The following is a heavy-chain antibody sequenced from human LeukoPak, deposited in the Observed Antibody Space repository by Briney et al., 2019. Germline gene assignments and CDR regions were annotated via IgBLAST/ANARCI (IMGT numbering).Heavy chain of an antibody. Sequence: GGSLRLSCAASAFTLNTYYMHWVRQAPGKGLVWVSRINSDGTSTSYADSVKGRFSVSRDNAKNTLYLQMKSLRAEDTAVYYCARPTGYCSGGTCRRAHYYYGMDVWGQGTTVTVSS. CDR2: INSDGTST. D-gene: IGHD2-15*01. V-gene: IGHV3-74*01. J-gene: IGHJ6*02. CDR1: AFTLNTYY. CDR3: ARPTGYCSGGTCRRAHYYYGMDV.